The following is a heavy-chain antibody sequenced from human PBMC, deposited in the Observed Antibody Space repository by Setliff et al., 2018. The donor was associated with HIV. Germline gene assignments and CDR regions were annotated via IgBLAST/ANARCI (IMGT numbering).Heavy chain of an antibody. D-gene: IGHD2-21*02. Sequence: PSETLSLTCTVSGGSISSSSSYWGWIRQPPGKGLEWIGSIYHSGNTYYMPSLQSRVTTSVDMSKNQFSLNLNSVTAADTAVYYCARGQGCGGGCHYAFEMWGQGTMVTVSS. V-gene: IGHV4-39*01. CDR2: IYHSGNT. CDR3: ARGQGCGGGCHYAFEM. J-gene: IGHJ3*02. CDR1: GGSISSSSSY.